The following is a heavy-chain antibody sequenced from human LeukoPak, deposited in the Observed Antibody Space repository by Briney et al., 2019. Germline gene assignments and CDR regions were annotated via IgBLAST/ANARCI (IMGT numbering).Heavy chain of an antibody. CDR2: TRNKANSYTT. CDR1: EFTLSDHY. J-gene: IGHJ3*02. V-gene: IGHV3-72*01. CDR3: ARVRYCSSTICRGAFDI. D-gene: IGHD2-2*01. Sequence: GGSLRLSCAASEFTLSDHYMDWVRQAPGKGLEWVGRTRNKANSYTTEYAASVKGRFTISRDDSEKSLYLQMNSLKTEDTAVYYCARVRYCSSTICRGAFDIWGQGTMVTVSS.